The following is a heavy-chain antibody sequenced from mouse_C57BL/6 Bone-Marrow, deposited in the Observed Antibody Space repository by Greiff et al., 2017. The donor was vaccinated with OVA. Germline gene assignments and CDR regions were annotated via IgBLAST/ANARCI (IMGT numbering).Heavy chain of an antibody. CDR1: GYTFTDYY. CDR2: IFPGSGST. J-gene: IGHJ4*01. V-gene: IGHV1-75*01. Sequence: VQLQQSGPELVKPGASVKISCKASGYTFTDYYINWVKQRPGQGLEWIGWIFPGSGSTYYNEKFKGKATLTVDKSSSTAYMLLSSLTSEDSAVYFCARSSTTVVVRYAMDYWGQGTSVTVSS. D-gene: IGHD1-1*01. CDR3: ARSSTTVVVRYAMDY.